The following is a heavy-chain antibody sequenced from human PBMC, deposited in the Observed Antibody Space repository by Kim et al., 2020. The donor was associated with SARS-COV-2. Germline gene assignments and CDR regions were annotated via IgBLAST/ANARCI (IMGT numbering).Heavy chain of an antibody. CDR3: ARDKGGYGAFDL. CDR2: INSDGTFT. J-gene: IGHJ3*01. V-gene: IGHV3-74*01. Sequence: GGSLRLSCAASGFTFSSHWMHWVRQAPGKGLLWVSCINSDGTFTCYADSLKGRFIVSRDNAKNTLYLQMNSLRAEDTAVYYCARDKGGYGAFDLWGQGTMVTVSS. D-gene: IGHD2-15*01. CDR1: GFTFSSHW.